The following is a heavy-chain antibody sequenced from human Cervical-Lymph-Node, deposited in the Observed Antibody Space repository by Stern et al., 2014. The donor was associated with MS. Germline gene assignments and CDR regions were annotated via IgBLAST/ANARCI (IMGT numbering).Heavy chain of an antibody. Sequence: QVQLVESGAEVKKPGSSVKVSCKASGGTFSSYSISWVRQAPGQGLEWMGRMIPILGKANYAQKFQGRVTITADKITRTAYMELSRLRYEDTASYYCARDPYRVHGLVNWFDPWGQGTLVTVSS. CDR3: ARDPYRVHGLVNWFDP. CDR1: GGTFSSYS. D-gene: IGHD1-14*01. CDR2: MIPILGKA. J-gene: IGHJ5*02. V-gene: IGHV1-69*09.